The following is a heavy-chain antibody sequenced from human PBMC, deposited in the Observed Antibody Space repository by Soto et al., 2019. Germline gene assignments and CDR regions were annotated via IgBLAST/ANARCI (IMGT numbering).Heavy chain of an antibody. CDR1: GFTFSSYG. CDR3: AKDRGRSALELPIDY. J-gene: IGHJ4*02. V-gene: IGHV3-30*18. D-gene: IGHD1-7*01. CDR2: ISYDGSNK. Sequence: QVQLVESGGGVVQPGRSLRLSCAASGFTFSSYGMHWVRQAPGKGLEWVAVISYDGSNKYYADSVKGRFTISRDNSKNTLDLQMNSLRAEDTAVYYCAKDRGRSALELPIDYWGQGTLVTVSS.